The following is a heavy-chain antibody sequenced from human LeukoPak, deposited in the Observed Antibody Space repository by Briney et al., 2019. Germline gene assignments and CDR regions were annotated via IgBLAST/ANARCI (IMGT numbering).Heavy chain of an antibody. CDR3: TRGARFRSYGSGTYYTSLPFDP. CDR1: GCTFTSYT. V-gene: IGHV1-3*03. D-gene: IGHD3-10*01. J-gene: IGHJ5*02. Sequence: GASVKVSCKASGCTFTSYTIHWVRQAPGQRLEWMGWINSGNGHTKYSQDFQGRVTITRDTSATTAYMELSSLRSEDMAVYYCTRGARFRSYGSGTYYTSLPFDPWGQGTLVTVSS. CDR2: INSGNGHT.